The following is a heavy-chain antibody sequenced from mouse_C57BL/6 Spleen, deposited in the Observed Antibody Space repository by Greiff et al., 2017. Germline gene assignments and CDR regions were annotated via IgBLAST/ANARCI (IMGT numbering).Heavy chain of an antibody. CDR3: ARKANYYGSPYLDV. CDR1: GYTFTDYY. V-gene: IGHV1-19*01. CDR2: INPYNGGT. D-gene: IGHD1-1*01. Sequence: VKLQESGPVLVKPGASVKMSCKASGYTFTDYYMNWVKQSHGKSLEWIGVINPYNGGTSYNQKFKGKATLTVDKSSSTAYLELNSLTSEDSAVYYCARKANYYGSPYLDVWGTGTTVTVSS. J-gene: IGHJ1*03.